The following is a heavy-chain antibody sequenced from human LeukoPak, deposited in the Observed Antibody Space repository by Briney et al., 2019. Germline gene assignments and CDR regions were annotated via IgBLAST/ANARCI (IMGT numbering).Heavy chain of an antibody. J-gene: IGHJ4*02. D-gene: IGHD2-21*01. Sequence: PGGSLRLLXAASGFNFNIYEFHWVRQAPGKGLEWLSYIDGSGNSIYYADSVKGRFTVSRDNAKSSLYLQMSSLRVDDTAVYYCARECLTCGSDYYDYWGQGALVTVSS. CDR1: GFNFNIYE. CDR3: ARECLTCGSDYYDY. CDR2: IDGSGNSI. V-gene: IGHV3-48*03.